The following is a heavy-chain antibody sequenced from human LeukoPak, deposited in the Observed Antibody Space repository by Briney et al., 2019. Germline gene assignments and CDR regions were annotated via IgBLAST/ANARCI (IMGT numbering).Heavy chain of an antibody. V-gene: IGHV3-74*01. CDR3: ARDFYTDEYHSNGDDFDY. J-gene: IGHJ4*02. Sequence: PGGSLRLSCAASGFSFGGKWMHWVRQTPGKGLVWVSRISPDGSAISYADSVKGRFTISRDNAKNTLYLQLNSLTAEDTAVYYCARDFYTDEYHSNGDDFDYWGQGSLVTVSS. D-gene: IGHD3-22*01. CDR1: GFSFGGKW. CDR2: ISPDGSAI.